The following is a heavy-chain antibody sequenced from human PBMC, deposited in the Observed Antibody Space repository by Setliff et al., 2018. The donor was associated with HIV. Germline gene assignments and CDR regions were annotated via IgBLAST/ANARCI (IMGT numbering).Heavy chain of an antibody. CDR3: ARDRFDTVFGVVAYYFYYMDV. J-gene: IGHJ6*03. D-gene: IGHD3-3*01. CDR2: IYTSGST. Sequence: KTSETLSLTCTVSGGSISSGSYYWSWIRQPAGKGLEWIGHIYTSGSTNYNPSLKSRVTISVDTSKNQFSLKLSSVTAADTAMYYCARDRFDTVFGVVAYYFYYMDVWGKGTTVTVSS. CDR1: GGSISSGSYY. V-gene: IGHV4-61*09.